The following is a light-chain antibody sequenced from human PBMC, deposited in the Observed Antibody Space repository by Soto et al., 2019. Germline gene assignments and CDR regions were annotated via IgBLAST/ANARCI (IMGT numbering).Light chain of an antibody. V-gene: IGLV2-14*01. CDR1: RSDIGRYNY. Sequence: QSALAQPGSVSGSPGQSITISCTGTRSDIGRYNYVSWYQQHPGEAPKLLIYEVTYRPSGVSARFSGSKSGSTASLTISGLQAEDEADYYCSSYSTTTSPHVLFGGGTKLTVL. J-gene: IGLJ2*01. CDR2: EVT. CDR3: SSYSTTTSPHVL.